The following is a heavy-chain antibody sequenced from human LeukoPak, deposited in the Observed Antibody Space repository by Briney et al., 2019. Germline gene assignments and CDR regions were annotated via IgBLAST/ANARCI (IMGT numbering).Heavy chain of an antibody. V-gene: IGHV1-69*13. J-gene: IGHJ4*02. Sequence: ASVKVSCKASGFTFTSSAMQWVRQAPGQGLEWMGGIIPIFGTANYAQKFQGRVTITADESTSTAYMELSSLRSEDTAVYYCARDPLALTPFDYWGQGTLVTVSS. CDR1: GFTFTSSA. CDR2: IIPIFGTA. CDR3: ARDPLALTPFDY.